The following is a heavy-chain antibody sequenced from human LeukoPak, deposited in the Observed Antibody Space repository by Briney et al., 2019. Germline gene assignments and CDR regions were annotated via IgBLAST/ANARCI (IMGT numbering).Heavy chain of an antibody. D-gene: IGHD4-17*01. J-gene: IGHJ4*02. CDR1: GGSFSGYY. CDR3: ARVRSMTKVTIDY. Sequence: SETLSLTCAVYGGSFSGYYWSWIRQPPGKGLEWIGEIYHSGSTNYNPSLKSRVTISVDKSKNQFSLKPSSVTAADTAVYYCARVRSMTKVTIDYWGQGTLVTVSS. CDR2: IYHSGST. V-gene: IGHV4-34*01.